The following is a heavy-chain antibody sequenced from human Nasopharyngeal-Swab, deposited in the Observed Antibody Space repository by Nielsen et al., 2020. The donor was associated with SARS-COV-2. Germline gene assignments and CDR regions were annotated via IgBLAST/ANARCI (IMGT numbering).Heavy chain of an antibody. CDR1: GFTFSSYA. V-gene: IGHV3-23*01. CDR2: ISGSGGST. J-gene: IGHJ4*02. D-gene: IGHD5-18*01. Sequence: GGSLRLSCAASGFTFSSYAMSWVRQAPGKGLEWVSAISGSGGSTYYADSVKGRFTISRDNSKNTLYLQMNSLRAEDTAVYYCAKGETRQLWLRGSVDYWGQGTLVTVSS. CDR3: AKGETRQLWLRGSVDY.